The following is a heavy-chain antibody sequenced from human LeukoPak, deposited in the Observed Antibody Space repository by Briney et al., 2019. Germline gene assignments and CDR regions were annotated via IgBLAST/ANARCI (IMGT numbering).Heavy chain of an antibody. CDR1: GFPFSSYA. Sequence: AGGSLRPSCAAPGFPFSSYAMSWFRQAPGKGLEWVPAISGSGGSTYYADSVKGRFTISRDNSKNTLYLQMNSLRAEDTAVYYCAKAAYYYGSGQDDYWGQGALVTVSS. CDR3: AKAAYYYGSGQDDY. D-gene: IGHD3-10*01. CDR2: ISGSGGST. V-gene: IGHV3-23*01. J-gene: IGHJ4*02.